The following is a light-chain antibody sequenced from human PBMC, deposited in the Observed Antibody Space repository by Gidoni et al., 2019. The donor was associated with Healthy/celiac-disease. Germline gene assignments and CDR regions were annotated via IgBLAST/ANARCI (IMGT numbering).Light chain of an antibody. J-gene: IGKJ3*01. CDR2: KAS. V-gene: IGKV1-5*03. Sequence: DIQMTQSPSTLSASVGDRVTITCRASQSISSWLAWYQQKPGKAPKLLIYKASSLESGTEFTLTISSLQPDDFATYYCQQYNSYSLTFGPGTKVDIK. CDR3: QQYNSYSLT. CDR1: QSISSW.